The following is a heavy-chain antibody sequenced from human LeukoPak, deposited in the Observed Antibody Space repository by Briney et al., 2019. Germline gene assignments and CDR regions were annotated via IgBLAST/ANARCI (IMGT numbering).Heavy chain of an antibody. D-gene: IGHD3-22*01. V-gene: IGHV4-61*01. CDR2: IYYSGST. CDR1: GGSVSSGSYY. J-gene: IGHJ3*02. CDR3: ARATSPMIVVWSNAFDI. Sequence: PSETLSLTCTVSGGSVSSGSYYWSWIRQPPGKGLEWIGYIYYSGSTNYNPSLKSRVTISVDTSKNQFSLKLSSVTAADTAVYYCARATSPMIVVWSNAFDIWGQGTMVTVSS.